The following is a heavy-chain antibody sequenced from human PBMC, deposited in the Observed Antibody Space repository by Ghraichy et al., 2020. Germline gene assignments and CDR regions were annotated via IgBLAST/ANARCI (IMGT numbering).Heavy chain of an antibody. Sequence: SETLSLTCTVSGGSISSYYWSWIRQPAGKGLEWIGRIYTSGSTNYNPSLKSRVTMSVDTSKNQFSLKLSSVTAADTAVYYCASGSQDSGSYWTYFDYWGQGTLVTVSS. J-gene: IGHJ4*02. CDR3: ASGSQDSGSYWTYFDY. CDR1: GGSISSYY. D-gene: IGHD1-26*01. V-gene: IGHV4-4*07. CDR2: IYTSGST.